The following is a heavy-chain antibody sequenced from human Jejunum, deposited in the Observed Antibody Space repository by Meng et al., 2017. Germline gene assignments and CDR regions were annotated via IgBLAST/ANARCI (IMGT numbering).Heavy chain of an antibody. CDR3: AHRLAHSSNYNVGWFAP. Sequence: SGPTLVKPTQTLTLTCTFSGFSLSTSGVGVGGIRQPPGKSLECLALIYWDDDKRYNPSLKNRLNITNATSKNQVVLTMTNMDLVDTATYYCAHRLAHSSNYNVGWFAPWGQGTLVTGSS. CDR2: IYWDDDK. CDR1: GFSLSTSGVG. J-gene: IGHJ5*02. V-gene: IGHV2-5*02. D-gene: IGHD6-13*01.